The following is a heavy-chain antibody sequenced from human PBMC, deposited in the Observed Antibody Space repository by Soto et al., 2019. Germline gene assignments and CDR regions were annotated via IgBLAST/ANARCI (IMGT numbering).Heavy chain of an antibody. CDR1: GGSISSGGYY. Sequence: SEILSLTCTVSGGSISSGGYYWSWIRQHPGKGLEWIGYIYYSGSTYYNPSLKSRVTISVDTSKNQFSLKLSSVTAADTAVYYCARDSYEAGFDYWGQGTLVTVSS. CDR3: ARDSYEAGFDY. V-gene: IGHV4-31*03. J-gene: IGHJ4*02. CDR2: IYYSGST. D-gene: IGHD5-12*01.